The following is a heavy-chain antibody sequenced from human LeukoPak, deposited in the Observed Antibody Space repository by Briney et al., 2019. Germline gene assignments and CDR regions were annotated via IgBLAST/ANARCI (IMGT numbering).Heavy chain of an antibody. J-gene: IGHJ4*02. CDR2: IRSKAYGGTT. V-gene: IGHV3-49*04. Sequence: GGSLRLSCTASGFTFGDYAMSWVRQAPGKGLEWVGFIRSKAYGGTTEYAASVKGRFTISRDDSKSIAYLQMNSLKTEDTAVYYCTRDGSGSYYNDVSDYWGQGTLVTVS. D-gene: IGHD3-10*01. CDR1: GFTFGDYA. CDR3: TRDGSGSYYNDVSDY.